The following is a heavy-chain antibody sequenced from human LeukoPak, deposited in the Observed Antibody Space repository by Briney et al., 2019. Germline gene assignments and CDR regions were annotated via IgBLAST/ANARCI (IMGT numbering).Heavy chain of an antibody. CDR1: GYTFTGYY. CDR3: ARNVLLWFGELPPNYYSYMDV. J-gene: IGHJ6*03. CDR2: SNPNSGGT. Sequence: ASVKVSCKASGYTFTGYYMHWVRQAPGQGLEWMGWSNPNSGGTNYAQKRQGRVTMTRDTSISTAYMELSRLRSDDTARYYCARNVLLWFGELPPNYYSYMDVWGKGTTVTISS. D-gene: IGHD3-10*01. V-gene: IGHV1-2*02.